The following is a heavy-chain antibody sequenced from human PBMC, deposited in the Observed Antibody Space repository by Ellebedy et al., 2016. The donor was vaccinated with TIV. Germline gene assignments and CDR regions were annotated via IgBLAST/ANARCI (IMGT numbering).Heavy chain of an antibody. D-gene: IGHD1-26*01. V-gene: IGHV4-39*07. Sequence: MPGGSLRLSCTVSGGSISSSSYYWGWIRQPPGKGLEWNGSIYYSGSTYYNPSLKSRVTISVDTSKNQFSLKLSSVTAADTAVYYCARDGVREGMDVWGQGTTVTVSS. CDR1: GGSISSSSYY. CDR3: ARDGVREGMDV. CDR2: IYYSGST. J-gene: IGHJ6*02.